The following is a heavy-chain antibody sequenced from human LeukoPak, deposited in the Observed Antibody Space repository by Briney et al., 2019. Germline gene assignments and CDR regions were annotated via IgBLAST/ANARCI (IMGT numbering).Heavy chain of an antibody. CDR2: ISRNGSTI. D-gene: IGHD6-13*01. J-gene: IGHJ6*02. Sequence: PGRSLRLSCPASGFTFNDYHMSWTRQAPGKGLNSDSYISRNGSTIYYADSVKGRFTISRDNAKNSPYLQMNSLRAEDTAVYYCARASGTIAAAGTWYYYGMDVWGQGTTVTVSS. V-gene: IGHV3-11*01. CDR1: GFTFNDYH. CDR3: ARASGTIAAAGTWYYYGMDV.